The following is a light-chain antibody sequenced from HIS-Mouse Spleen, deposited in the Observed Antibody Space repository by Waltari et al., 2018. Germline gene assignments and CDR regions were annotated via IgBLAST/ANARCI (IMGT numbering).Light chain of an antibody. CDR3: YSTDSSGNHRV. J-gene: IGLJ2*01. CDR1: ALPKNY. Sequence: SYELTQPPSVSVSPGQTARITCSGDALPKNYAYWYQQKSGQAPVLVIHEDSKRPSGIPGGCSGSSSGTMATLTISGAQVEDEADYYCYSTDSSGNHRVFGGGTKLTVL. CDR2: EDS. V-gene: IGLV3-10*01.